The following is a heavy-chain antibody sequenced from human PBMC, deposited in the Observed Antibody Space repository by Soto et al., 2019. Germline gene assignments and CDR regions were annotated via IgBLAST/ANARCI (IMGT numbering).Heavy chain of an antibody. J-gene: IGHJ4*02. CDR2: IWYDGSNK. CDR1: GFTFSSYG. CDR3: ARDGDVVVVAATSWYFDY. Sequence: GGSLRLSCAASGFTFSSYGMHWVRQAPGKGLEWVAVIWYDGSNKYYADSVKGRFTISRDNSKNTLYLQMNSLRAEDTAVCYCARDGDVVVVAATSWYFDYWGQGTLVTVSS. V-gene: IGHV3-33*01. D-gene: IGHD2-15*01.